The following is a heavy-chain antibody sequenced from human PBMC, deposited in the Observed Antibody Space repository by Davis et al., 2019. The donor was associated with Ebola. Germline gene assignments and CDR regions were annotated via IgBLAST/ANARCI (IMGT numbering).Heavy chain of an antibody. CDR3: ARGPYYYDSSGYYGSGRIDY. Sequence: MPSETLSLTCTVSGGSISRSYWSWIRQPLGKGLELIGYIYYSGSTSYNPSLKSRVTISLDTSENQFSLRLSSVTAADTAVYYCARGPYYYDSSGYYGSGRIDYWGQGTLVTVSS. D-gene: IGHD3-22*01. CDR1: GGSISRSY. J-gene: IGHJ4*02. CDR2: IYYSGST. V-gene: IGHV4-59*01.